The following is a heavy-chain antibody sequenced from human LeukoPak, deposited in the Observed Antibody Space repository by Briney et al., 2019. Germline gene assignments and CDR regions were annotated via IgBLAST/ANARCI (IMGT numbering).Heavy chain of an antibody. J-gene: IGHJ5*02. D-gene: IGHD2-2*01. V-gene: IGHV3-21*01. CDR2: ISPKSDFI. CDR1: GFSFNYHD. CDR3: ARADCSSSTCYLRRSWFDP. Sequence: PGGSLKLSCAGSGFSFNYHDMNWVRQAPGKGLEWVSSISPKSDFIYYSDSVRDRFTISRDNAENSLYLQMNSLRAEDTAVYYCARADCSSSTCYLRRSWFDPWGQGTLVTVSS.